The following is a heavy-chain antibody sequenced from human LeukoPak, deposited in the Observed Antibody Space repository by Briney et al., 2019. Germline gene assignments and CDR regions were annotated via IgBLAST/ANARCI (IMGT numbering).Heavy chain of an antibody. Sequence: GGSLRLSCAASGFTFSSYAMSWVRQAPGKGLEWVSSTSSSSSYIYYADSVKGRFTISRDNAKNSLYLQMNSLRAEDTAVYYCARATDYGDYVWAFDIWGQGTMVTVSS. J-gene: IGHJ3*02. V-gene: IGHV3-21*01. CDR3: ARATDYGDYVWAFDI. D-gene: IGHD4-17*01. CDR2: TSSSSSYI. CDR1: GFTFSSYA.